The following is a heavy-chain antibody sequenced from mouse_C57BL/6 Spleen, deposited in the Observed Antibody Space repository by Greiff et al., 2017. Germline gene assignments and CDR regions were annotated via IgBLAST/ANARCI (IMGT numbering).Heavy chain of an antibody. CDR1: GYSITSGYY. Sequence: DVKLQESGPGLVKPSQSLSLTCSVTGYSITSGYYWNWIRQFPGNKLEWMGYISYDGSNNYNPSLKNRISITRDTSKNQFFLKLNSVTTEDTATYYCAREYYYGSRTGTDYFDYWGQGTTLTVSS. CDR3: AREYYYGSRTGTDYFDY. CDR2: ISYDGSN. J-gene: IGHJ2*01. V-gene: IGHV3-6*01. D-gene: IGHD1-1*01.